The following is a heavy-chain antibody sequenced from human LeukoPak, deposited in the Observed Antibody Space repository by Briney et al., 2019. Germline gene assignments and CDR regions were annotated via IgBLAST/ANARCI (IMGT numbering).Heavy chain of an antibody. V-gene: IGHV4-30-2*01. Sequence: LRLSCAASGFTFSSYAMSWVRQAPGKGLEWIGYIYHSGSTYYNPSLKSRVTISVDRSKNQFSLKLSSVTAADTAVYYCARGSMVRGVPFDYWGQGTLVTVSS. CDR2: IYHSGST. J-gene: IGHJ4*02. CDR3: ARGSMVRGVPFDY. CDR1: GFTFSSYA. D-gene: IGHD3-10*01.